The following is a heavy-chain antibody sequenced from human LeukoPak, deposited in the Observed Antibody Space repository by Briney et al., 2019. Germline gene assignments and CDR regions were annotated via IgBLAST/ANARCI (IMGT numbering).Heavy chain of an antibody. J-gene: IGHJ4*02. Sequence: GGSLRLSRAASGFTFSSYWMSWVRQAPGKGLEWVTNIKQDGSENYYVDSVKGRFTISRDNTKNSLYLQMISLRAEDTAVYYCAREQYGVFDYWGQGTLVTVSS. CDR2: IKQDGSEN. D-gene: IGHD4-17*01. V-gene: IGHV3-7*01. CDR3: AREQYGVFDY. CDR1: GFTFSSYW.